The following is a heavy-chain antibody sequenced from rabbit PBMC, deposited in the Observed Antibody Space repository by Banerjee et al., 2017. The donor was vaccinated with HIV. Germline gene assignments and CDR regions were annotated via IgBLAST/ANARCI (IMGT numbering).Heavy chain of an antibody. J-gene: IGHJ4*01. CDR3: ARGGGL. CDR2: IYVGST. V-gene: IGHV1S45*01. Sequence: QEQLVESGGGLVRPGGSLELSCKASGFSFSYSYWICWVRQAPGKGLEWIACIYVGSTYYASWVNGRFSISRENAQNTLYLQLNSLTAADTATYFCARGGGLWGQGTLVTVS. CDR1: GFSFSYSYW.